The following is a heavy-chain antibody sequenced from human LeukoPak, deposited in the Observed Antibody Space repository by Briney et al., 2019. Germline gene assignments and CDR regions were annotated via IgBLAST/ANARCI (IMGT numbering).Heavy chain of an antibody. CDR3: ARIRCGHTDDRCYNY. CDR1: GVSVNAYT. D-gene: IGHD2-8*01. Sequence: SETLSLTCAVQGVSVNAYTWSWIRHSPGKGLEWIGEINHSGGTNYNPSLKSRATISVDTSENQFSLRVTSVTAADTAVYYCARIRCGHTDDRCYNYWGQGTLVTVSS. J-gene: IGHJ4*02. CDR2: INHSGGT. V-gene: IGHV4-34*01.